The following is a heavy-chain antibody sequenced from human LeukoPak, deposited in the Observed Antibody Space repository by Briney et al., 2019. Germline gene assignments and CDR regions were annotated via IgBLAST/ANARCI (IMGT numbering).Heavy chain of an antibody. Sequence: SETLSLTCAVYGGSFSGYYWSWIRRPPGKGLEWIGEINHSGSTNYNPSLKSRVTISVDTSKNQFSLKLSSVTAADTAVYYCARGPKYYYGSGSYRTYYFDYWGQGTLVTVSS. V-gene: IGHV4-34*01. CDR1: GGSFSGYY. J-gene: IGHJ4*02. CDR3: ARGPKYYYGSGSYRTYYFDY. D-gene: IGHD3-10*01. CDR2: INHSGST.